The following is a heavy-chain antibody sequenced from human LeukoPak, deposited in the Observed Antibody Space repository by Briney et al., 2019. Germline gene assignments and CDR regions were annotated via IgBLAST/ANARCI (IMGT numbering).Heavy chain of an antibody. CDR3: TTGYYYDSSGYYY. J-gene: IGHJ4*02. D-gene: IGHD3-22*01. Sequence: GGSLRLSCAASGFTFSNAWMSWVRQAPGKGLEWVGHIKSKTDGGTTDYAAPAKGRFTISRDDSKNTLYLQMISLKTEDTAVYYCTTGYYYDSSGYYYWGQGTLVTVSS. CDR1: GFTFSNAW. CDR2: IKSKTDGGTT. V-gene: IGHV3-15*01.